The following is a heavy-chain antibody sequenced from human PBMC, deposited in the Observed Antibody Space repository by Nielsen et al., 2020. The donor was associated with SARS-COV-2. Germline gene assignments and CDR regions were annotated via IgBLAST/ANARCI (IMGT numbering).Heavy chain of an antibody. Sequence: SLTRTVLCGPFSSVSYYLSWIRQPPGKGLEWIGYIYYSGSTNYNPSLKSRVTISVDTSKNQFSLKLSSVTAADTAVYYCARKRDPYYDSSGLPFDYWGQGTLVTVSS. CDR1: CGPFSSVSYY. D-gene: IGHD3-22*01. V-gene: IGHV4-61*01. J-gene: IGHJ4*02. CDR2: IYYSGST. CDR3: ARKRDPYYDSSGLPFDY.